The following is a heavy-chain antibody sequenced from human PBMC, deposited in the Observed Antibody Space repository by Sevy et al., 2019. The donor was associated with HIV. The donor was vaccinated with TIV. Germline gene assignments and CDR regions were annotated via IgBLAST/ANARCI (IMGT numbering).Heavy chain of an antibody. J-gene: IGHJ4*02. Sequence: SETLSLTCTVSGGSISSYYWSWIRQPPGKGLEWIGYIYYSGSTNYNPSLKSRVTISVDTSKNQFSLKLSSVTAADTXXXXXXXXEDYYFDYWGQGTLVTVSS. CDR1: GGSISSYY. D-gene: IGHD2-15*01. CDR2: IYYSGST. CDR3: XXXEDYYFDY. V-gene: IGHV4-59*13.